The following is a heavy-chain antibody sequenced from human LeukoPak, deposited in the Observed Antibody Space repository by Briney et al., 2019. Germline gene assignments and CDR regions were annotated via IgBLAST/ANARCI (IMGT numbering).Heavy chain of an antibody. J-gene: IGHJ4*02. D-gene: IGHD1-26*01. V-gene: IGHV3-23*01. CDR1: GFTFNNYA. Sequence: GGSLRLSCAASGFTFNNYALTWVRQTPGKGLECVSAISGDGVSPYYADSVRGRFTISRDNSKNTLYLQMNNLRAEDTAVYYCASRPASETYFAVFDYWGQGTLVTVSS. CDR2: ISGDGVSP. CDR3: ASRPASETYFAVFDY.